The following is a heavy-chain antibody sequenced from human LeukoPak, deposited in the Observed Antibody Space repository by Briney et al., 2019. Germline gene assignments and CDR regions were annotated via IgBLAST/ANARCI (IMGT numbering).Heavy chain of an antibody. V-gene: IGHV3-74*01. CDR3: AREGSGVAGHFDY. CDR2: TNSDGSST. Sequence: SGGSLRLSCAASGFNFSIHWMHCVRQAPGKGLIWFSRTNSDGSSTIYADSVKGRFTVSRDNAKNTVYLQMNSLRVEDTAVYYCAREGSGVAGHFDYWGQGTLVTVSS. CDR1: GFNFSIHW. D-gene: IGHD6-19*01. J-gene: IGHJ4*02.